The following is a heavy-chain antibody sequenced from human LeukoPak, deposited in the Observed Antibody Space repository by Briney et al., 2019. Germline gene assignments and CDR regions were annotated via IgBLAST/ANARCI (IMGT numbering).Heavy chain of an antibody. D-gene: IGHD6-13*01. J-gene: IGHJ3*02. CDR1: GGSISGYY. CDR3: ARTFSSSYPDAFDT. V-gene: IGHV4-59*08. Sequence: SETLSLTCTVSGGSISGYYWSWIRQPPGKGLEWVGYIYYSGRTNYNPSLKSRVAISVDTSRNQFSLTLSSVTAADTAVYFCARTFSSSYPDAFDTWGQGTVVTVSS. CDR2: IYYSGRT.